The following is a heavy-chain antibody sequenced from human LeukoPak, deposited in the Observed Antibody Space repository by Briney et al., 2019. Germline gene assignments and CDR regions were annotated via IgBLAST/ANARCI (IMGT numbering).Heavy chain of an antibody. V-gene: IGHV3-73*01. Sequence: GGSLRLSCAASGFTFSGFYMHWVRQASGQGLEWVGLIRSKPNSYTTVYAASVQGRFTISRDDSKNTAYLQMNSLRAEDTAVYYCAKDHGAGSYYNHPDYWGQGTLVTVSS. CDR2: IRSKPNSYTT. CDR1: GFTFSGFY. D-gene: IGHD3-10*01. CDR3: AKDHGAGSYYNHPDY. J-gene: IGHJ4*02.